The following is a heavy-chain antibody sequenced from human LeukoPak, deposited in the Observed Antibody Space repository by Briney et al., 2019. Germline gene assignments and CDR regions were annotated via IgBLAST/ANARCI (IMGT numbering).Heavy chain of an antibody. CDR3: ARQGVGFSGSRSKRDYYGMDV. D-gene: IGHD6-19*01. V-gene: IGHV4-59*08. Sequence: PSETLSLTCTVSGGSIASFYWSWIRQPPGKGLEWIGYIFYSGSTNYNPSLKSHVTISVDTSKNQSSLPLSSVTAADTAVYYCARQGVGFSGSRSKRDYYGMDVWGQGTTVTVSS. J-gene: IGHJ6*02. CDR2: IFYSGST. CDR1: GGSIASFY.